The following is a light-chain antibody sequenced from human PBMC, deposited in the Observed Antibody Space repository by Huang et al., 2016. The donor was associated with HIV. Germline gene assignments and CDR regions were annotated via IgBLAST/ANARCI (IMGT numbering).Light chain of an antibody. CDR3: QQRSNQYMYT. V-gene: IGKV3-11*01. Sequence: EIVLTQSPATLPLSPGERATLSCRASQSVSSYLAWYQQKPGQAPRLLIYDAANRATGIPSRFSGGGCWTDVTLTISSLEPEDFAVYYYQQRSNQYMYTFGQGTKLEIK. CDR2: DAA. J-gene: IGKJ2*01. CDR1: QSVSSY.